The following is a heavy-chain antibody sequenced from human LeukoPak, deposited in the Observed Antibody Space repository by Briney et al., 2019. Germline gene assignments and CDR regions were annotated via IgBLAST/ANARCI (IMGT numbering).Heavy chain of an antibody. CDR1: SGSISSGVYY. V-gene: IGHV4-31*03. CDR2: IYYSGST. CDR3: ARGVRWLQLSYFDY. D-gene: IGHD5-24*01. Sequence: SETLSLTCPVSSGSISSGVYYWSWIRQHPGKGLEWIGYIYYSGSTYYNPSLKSRVTISVDTSKNQFSLKLSSVTAADTAVYYCARGVRWLQLSYFDYWGQGTLVTVSS. J-gene: IGHJ4*02.